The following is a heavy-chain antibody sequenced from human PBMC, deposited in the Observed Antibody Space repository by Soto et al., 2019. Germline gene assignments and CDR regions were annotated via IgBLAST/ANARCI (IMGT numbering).Heavy chain of an antibody. CDR3: ARDQRRVYYDSSPVYYYYGMDV. D-gene: IGHD3-22*01. CDR2: IYYSGST. Sequence: PSETLSLTCTVSGGSISSGGYYWSWIRQHPGKGLEWIGYIYYSGSTYYNPSLKSRVTISVDTSMNQFSLKLSSVTAADTAVYYCARDQRRVYYDSSPVYYYYGMDVWGQGTTVTVSS. V-gene: IGHV4-31*03. J-gene: IGHJ6*02. CDR1: GGSISSGGYY.